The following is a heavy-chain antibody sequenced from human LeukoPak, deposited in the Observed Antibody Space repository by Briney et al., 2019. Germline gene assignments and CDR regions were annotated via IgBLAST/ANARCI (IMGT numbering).Heavy chain of an antibody. D-gene: IGHD3-3*01. V-gene: IGHV1-8*01. CDR1: GYTFTSYD. CDR2: MNPNSGNT. Sequence: ASVKVSCKASGYTFTSYDINWVRQATGQGLEWMGWMNPNSGNTGYAQKFQGRVTMTRNTSISTVYMELSSLRSEDTAVYYCARSYDFWSGYYDWFDPWGQGTLVTVSS. CDR3: ARSYDFWSGYYDWFDP. J-gene: IGHJ5*02.